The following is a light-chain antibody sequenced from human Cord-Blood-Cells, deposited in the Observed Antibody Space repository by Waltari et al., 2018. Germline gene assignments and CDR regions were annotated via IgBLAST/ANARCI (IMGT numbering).Light chain of an antibody. CDR3: CSYAGSSTYV. CDR1: SSDVGSYNL. Sequence: QSALTQPASVSGSPGQSITISCTGTSSDVGSYNLVSWYQQHPGKAPKLMIYEGSKRPSGVCSRFSGSTSGNTASLTISGLQAEDEADYYCCSYAGSSTYVFGTGTKVTVL. J-gene: IGLJ1*01. CDR2: EGS. V-gene: IGLV2-23*01.